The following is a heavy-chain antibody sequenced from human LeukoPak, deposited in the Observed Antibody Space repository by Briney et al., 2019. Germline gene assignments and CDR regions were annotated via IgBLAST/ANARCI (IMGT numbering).Heavy chain of an antibody. CDR1: GFTFSNYG. Sequence: GSLRLSCAASGFTFSNYGMHWVRQAPGKGLEWVSGISGSGGSTYYADSVKGRFTISRDSSKNILYLQMNSLRAEDTAVYYCAKDRCSNGIGCYYYYMDVWGKGTTVTISS. CDR2: ISGSGGST. D-gene: IGHD2-8*01. J-gene: IGHJ6*03. V-gene: IGHV3-23*01. CDR3: AKDRCSNGIGCYYYYMDV.